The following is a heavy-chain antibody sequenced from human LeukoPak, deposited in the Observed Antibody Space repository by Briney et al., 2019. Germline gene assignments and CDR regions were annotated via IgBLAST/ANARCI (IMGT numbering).Heavy chain of an antibody. V-gene: IGHV4-34*01. CDR2: INHSGST. Sequence: PSETLSLTCAVYGGSFSGYYWSWIRQPPGKGLEWIGEINHSGSTNYNPSLKSRVTISVDTSKNQFSLKLSSVTAADTAVYYCARGLNYGAGGFDYWGQGTLVTVSS. CDR3: ARGLNYGAGGFDY. CDR1: GGSFSGYY. D-gene: IGHD4-17*01. J-gene: IGHJ4*02.